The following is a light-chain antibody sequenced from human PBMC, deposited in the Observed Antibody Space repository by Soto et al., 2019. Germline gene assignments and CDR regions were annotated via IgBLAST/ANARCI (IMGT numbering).Light chain of an antibody. CDR1: SSDIGVYHY. CDR3: SSYTSNRSYV. CDR2: EVS. V-gene: IGLV2-14*01. J-gene: IGLJ1*01. Sequence: SVLAQPASVSGSPGQSITISCTGTSSDIGVYHYVSWFQQHPVKAPKLIIYEVSYRPSGISNRFSGSKSGNTASLTISGLPAEDEADYYCSSYTSNRSYVFGTGTKGTV.